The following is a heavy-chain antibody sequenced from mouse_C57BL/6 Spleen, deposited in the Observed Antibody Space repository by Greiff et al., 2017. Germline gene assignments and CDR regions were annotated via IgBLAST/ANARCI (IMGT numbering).Heavy chain of an antibody. CDR1: GYTFTDYY. J-gene: IGHJ3*01. CDR2: INPNNGGT. V-gene: IGHV1-26*01. CDR3: ARWDEYDEDWFAY. D-gene: IGHD2-4*01. Sequence: EVQLQQSGPELVKPGASVKISCKASGYTFTDYYMNWVKQSHGKSLEWIGDINPNNGGTSYNQKFKGKATLTVDKSSSTAYMELRSLTSEDSAVYYCARWDEYDEDWFAYWGQGTLVTVSA.